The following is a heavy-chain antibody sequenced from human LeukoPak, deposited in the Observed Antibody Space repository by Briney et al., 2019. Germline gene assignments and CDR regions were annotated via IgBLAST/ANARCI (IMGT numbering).Heavy chain of an antibody. CDR1: GYTFTGYY. CDR2: INPNSGGT. J-gene: IGHJ5*02. Sequence: GASVKVSCKASGYTFTGYYMHWVRQAPGQGLEWMGWINPNSGGTNYAQKFQGRVTMTRDTSISTAYMELSRLRSDDTAVYYCARTSFRVGATSNWFDPWGQGTLVTVSS. D-gene: IGHD1-26*01. V-gene: IGHV1-2*02. CDR3: ARTSFRVGATSNWFDP.